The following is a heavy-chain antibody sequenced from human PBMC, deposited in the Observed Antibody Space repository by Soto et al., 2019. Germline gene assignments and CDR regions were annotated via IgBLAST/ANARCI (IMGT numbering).Heavy chain of an antibody. J-gene: IGHJ3*02. V-gene: IGHV4-59*01. Sequence: SETLSLTCTVSGGSISSYYWNWIRQPPGKGLEWIGYIYYSGSTNYNPSLKSRVTISVDTSKNQLSLKLSSVTAADTAVYYCARGDYYDSSGYSIWGQGTMVTVSS. CDR1: GGSISSYY. CDR3: ARGDYYDSSGYSI. CDR2: IYYSGST. D-gene: IGHD3-22*01.